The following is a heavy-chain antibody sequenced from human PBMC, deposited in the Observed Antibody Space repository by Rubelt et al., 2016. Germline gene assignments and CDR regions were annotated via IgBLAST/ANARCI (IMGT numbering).Heavy chain of an antibody. Sequence: QVQLQESGPGLVKPSETLSLTCTVSGGSISSYYWSWIRQPPGKGLEWIGEINHSGSTNYNPSLKSRVTISVDTAKNQFSLKLSSVTVADTAVYYCARDRLRYLDWLPRYYGMDVWGQGTTVTVSS. CDR1: GGSISSYY. V-gene: IGHV4-59*12. CDR3: ARDRLRYLDWLPRYYGMDV. D-gene: IGHD3-9*01. J-gene: IGHJ6*02. CDR2: INHSGST.